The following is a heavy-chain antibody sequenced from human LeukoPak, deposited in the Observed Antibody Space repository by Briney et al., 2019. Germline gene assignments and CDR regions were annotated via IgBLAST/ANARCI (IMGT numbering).Heavy chain of an antibody. CDR2: IYYSGST. CDR1: GGSISSYY. Sequence: SETLSLTCTVSGGSISSYYWSWIRQPPGKGLEWIGYIYYSGSTNYNPSLKSRVTISVDTSKNQFSLKLSSVTAADTAVYYCAKDMGSAFDIWGQGTMVTVSS. J-gene: IGHJ3*02. CDR3: AKDMGSAFDI. D-gene: IGHD3-10*01. V-gene: IGHV4-59*01.